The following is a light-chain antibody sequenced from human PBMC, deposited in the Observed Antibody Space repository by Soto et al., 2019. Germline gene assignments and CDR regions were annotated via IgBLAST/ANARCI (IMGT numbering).Light chain of an antibody. CDR1: QSVSDN. CDR2: GAS. CDR3: QQYNNWPPT. J-gene: IGKJ1*01. V-gene: IGKV3-15*01. Sequence: IVMTQSPATLSVSPGARATLSCRASQSVSDNLAWYQQKPGQAPRLLIYGASTRATGIPARFSGSGSGTEFTLTISSLQSEDFALYYCQQYNNWPPTFGQGTKVEIK.